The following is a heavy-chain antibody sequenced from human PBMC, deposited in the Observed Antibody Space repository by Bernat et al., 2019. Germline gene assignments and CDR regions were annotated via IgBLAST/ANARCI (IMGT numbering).Heavy chain of an antibody. CDR1: GFIFSTYG. D-gene: IGHD5-18*01. J-gene: IGHJ4*02. Sequence: QVQLVESGGGVVQPGGSLRLSCAASGFIFSTYGMHWVRQAPGKGLEWVAFIRFDGSNKYYADSVKGRFTISRDNSKNTLYLQMNSLRAEDTAVYYCAKDRRIQLWLRAGAFDYWGQGTLVTVSS. CDR2: IRFDGSNK. V-gene: IGHV3-30*02. CDR3: AKDRRIQLWLRAGAFDY.